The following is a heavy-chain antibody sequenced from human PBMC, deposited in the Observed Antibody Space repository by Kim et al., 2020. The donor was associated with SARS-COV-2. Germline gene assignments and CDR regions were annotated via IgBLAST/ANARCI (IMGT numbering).Heavy chain of an antibody. CDR2: IYYSGST. V-gene: IGHV4-59*08. D-gene: IGHD3-16*01. Sequence: SETLSLTCTVSGGSISSYYWSWIRQPPGKGLEWIGYIYYSGSTNYNPSLKSRVTISVDTSKNQFSLKLSSVTAADTAVYYCARAKIFGGFDYWGQGTLVTVSS. CDR1: GGSISSYY. J-gene: IGHJ4*02. CDR3: ARAKIFGGFDY.